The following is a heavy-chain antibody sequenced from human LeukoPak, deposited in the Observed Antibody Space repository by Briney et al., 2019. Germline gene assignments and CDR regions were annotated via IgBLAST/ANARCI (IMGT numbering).Heavy chain of an antibody. V-gene: IGHV3-30*18. J-gene: IGHJ4*02. Sequence: PGGSLRLSCAASGFTFGSYEMNWVRQAPGKGLEWVAVISYDGSNKYYADSVKGRFTISRDNSKNTLYLQMNSLRAEDTAVYYCAKDRNARGYDLNFDYWGQGTLVTVSS. CDR3: AKDRNARGYDLNFDY. CDR2: ISYDGSNK. CDR1: GFTFGSYE. D-gene: IGHD5-12*01.